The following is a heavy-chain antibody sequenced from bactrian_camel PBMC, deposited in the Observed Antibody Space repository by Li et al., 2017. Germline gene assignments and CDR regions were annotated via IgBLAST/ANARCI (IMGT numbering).Heavy chain of an antibody. CDR3: AEAPYRDGFSTKC. CDR2: ITPDGRNT. CDR1: GLTFSTYG. D-gene: IGHD4*01. J-gene: IGHJ4*01. Sequence: VQLVESGGGWVRPGESLTLSCVASGLTFSTYGMSWVRKAPGKEQEWVTGITPDGRNTRYRDSVKGRFTISRDNAKNTAHLQMNDLKPEDTAMYYCAEAPYRDGFSTKCRGQGTQVTVS. V-gene: IGHV3S40*01.